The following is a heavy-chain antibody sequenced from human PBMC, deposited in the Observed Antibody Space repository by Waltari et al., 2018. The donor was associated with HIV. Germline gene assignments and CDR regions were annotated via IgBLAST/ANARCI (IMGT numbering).Heavy chain of an antibody. Sequence: EVRLVESGGGLVQPGGSLRLSCAVSGFNFNNYWMTWVRQAPGKGMEWVANIKQDGSQKHYVDSGKGRLTISRDNAKNSVFLQMNDLREDDTATYYWTKGTTRDNWGQGTLVTVSS. V-gene: IGHV3-7*01. J-gene: IGHJ4*02. CDR2: IKQDGSQK. CDR1: GFNFNNYW. D-gene: IGHD1-1*01. CDR3: TKGTTRDN.